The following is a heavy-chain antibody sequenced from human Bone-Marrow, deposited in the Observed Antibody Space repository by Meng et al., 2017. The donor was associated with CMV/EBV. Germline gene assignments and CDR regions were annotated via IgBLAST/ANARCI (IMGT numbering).Heavy chain of an antibody. Sequence: VALVESVVCLVTPGGSMRLDCSVSGFTLRRYWMHWVRQAPGKGLEWFSRIDSDGRDITYADSVRGRFTISRDDAKNTLYLQMNSLRVEETAVYYCARGVAESLGWEMGYWGQGTLVTVSS. CDR2: IDSDGRDI. V-gene: IGHV3-74*03. J-gene: IGHJ4*02. D-gene: IGHD1-26*01. CDR1: GFTLRRYW. CDR3: ARGVAESLGWEMGY.